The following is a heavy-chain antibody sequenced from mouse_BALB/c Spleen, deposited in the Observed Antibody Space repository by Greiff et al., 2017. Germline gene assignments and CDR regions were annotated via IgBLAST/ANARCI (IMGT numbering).Heavy chain of an antibody. V-gene: IGHV1-9*01. CDR3: ARWNYGSSSWFAY. D-gene: IGHD1-1*01. Sequence: QVQLQQSGAELMKPGASVKISCKATGYTFSSYWIEWVKQRPGHGLEWIGEILPGSGSTNYNEKFKGKATFTADTSSNTAYMQLSSPTSEDSAVYYCARWNYGSSSWFAYWGQGTLVTVSA. CDR2: ILPGSGST. J-gene: IGHJ3*01. CDR1: GYTFSSYW.